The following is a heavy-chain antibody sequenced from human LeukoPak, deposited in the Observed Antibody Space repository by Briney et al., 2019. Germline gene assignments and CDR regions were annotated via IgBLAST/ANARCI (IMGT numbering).Heavy chain of an antibody. CDR1: GFTFSDYT. J-gene: IGHJ4*02. Sequence: PGGSLRLSCAASGFTFSDYTMNWVRQAPGKGLEWVSSIGSSGAYIYYADSVKGRLTISRDNSKNTLYLQMNSLRAEDTAVYYCARAATPDYGGNSGGEFDYWGQGALVTVSS. CDR2: IGSSGAYI. D-gene: IGHD4-23*01. CDR3: ARAATPDYGGNSGGEFDY. V-gene: IGHV3-21*01.